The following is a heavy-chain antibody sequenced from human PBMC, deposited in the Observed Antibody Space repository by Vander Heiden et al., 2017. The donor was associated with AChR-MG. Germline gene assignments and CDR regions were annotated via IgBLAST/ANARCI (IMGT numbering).Heavy chain of an antibody. CDR2: IDPNSGGT. CDR1: GYTFTGYY. CDR3: ARNTGGATQPYYYYYMDV. D-gene: IGHD5-12*01. J-gene: IGHJ6*03. Sequence: QVQLVQSGAEVKTPGASVKVSCKASGYTFTGYYMHWVRQAPGQELEWMGRIDPNSGGTNYEQKFQGRVTTNRDTSTSKAYMGLSRLRAADTAVYYCARNTGGATQPYYYYYMDVWGKGTTVTVSS. V-gene: IGHV1-2*06.